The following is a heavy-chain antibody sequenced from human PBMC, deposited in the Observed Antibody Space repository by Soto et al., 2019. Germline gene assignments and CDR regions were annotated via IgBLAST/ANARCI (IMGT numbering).Heavy chain of an antibody. Sequence: SETRSLSWTVSGGSISRCDWSWIRQPPGKGLEWIGYMYNTGSTVYNPSFKSRVTISVDTSKNQFSLKLNSVTAADTAVYYCARDLWGYCGTDCYPLDVWGQGTTVTVS. CDR3: ARDLWGYCGTDCYPLDV. CDR1: GGSISRCD. D-gene: IGHD2-21*02. V-gene: IGHV4-59*01. J-gene: IGHJ6*02. CDR2: MYNTGST.